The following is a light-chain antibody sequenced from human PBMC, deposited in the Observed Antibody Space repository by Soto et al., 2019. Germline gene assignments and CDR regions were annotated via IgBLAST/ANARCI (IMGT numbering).Light chain of an antibody. V-gene: IGKV1-5*03. J-gene: IGKJ1*01. CDR2: KAS. CDR1: QNIDFW. CDR3: QQYSTYWT. Sequence: DIQMTQSPSTLSASIGDRVTISCRASQNIDFWLAWYQQKPGTPPNLLIYKASSLQSGVPSRFSGSGSGTDFTLTISSLQPDDFATYFCQQYSTYWTFGQGTKVDIK.